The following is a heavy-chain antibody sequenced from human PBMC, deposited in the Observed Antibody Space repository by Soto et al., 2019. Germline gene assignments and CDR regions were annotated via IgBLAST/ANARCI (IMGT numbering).Heavy chain of an antibody. D-gene: IGHD3-22*01. CDR3: AKGDYYDSSGYPYYFDY. J-gene: IGHJ4*02. V-gene: IGHV3-30*18. CDR1: GFTFSAYG. CDR2: ISHDGTNK. Sequence: GGSLRLSCEVSGFTFSAYGMHWVRQAPGKGLEWVAAISHDGTNKNYGDSVKGRFTISRDNSKKTLYLHMNSLRAEDTAVYCCAKGDYYDSSGYPYYFDYWGQGALVTVSS.